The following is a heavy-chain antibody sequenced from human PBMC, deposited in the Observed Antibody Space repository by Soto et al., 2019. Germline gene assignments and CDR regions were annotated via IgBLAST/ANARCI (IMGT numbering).Heavy chain of an antibody. CDR3: ARFPPSIAVVVGAADAFDI. J-gene: IGHJ3*02. D-gene: IGHD2-15*01. CDR1: GFTFSNYN. CDR2: ISSYSSTK. Sequence: HPGGSLRLSCAASGFTFSNYNMNWVRQAPGKGLEWLSYISSYSSTKYYADSVEGRFTISRDNAKNSLFLQMNSLRDEDTAVYYCARFPPSIAVVVGAADAFDIWGQGTVVTVSS. V-gene: IGHV3-48*02.